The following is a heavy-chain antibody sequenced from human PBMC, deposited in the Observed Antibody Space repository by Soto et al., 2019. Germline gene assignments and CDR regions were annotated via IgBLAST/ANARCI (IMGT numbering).Heavy chain of an antibody. CDR2: ISENGDTT. CDR1: GFTFNTYG. J-gene: IGHJ4*02. V-gene: IGHV3-23*01. D-gene: IGHD2-2*01. CDR3: AKDRSSTSCYVFAY. Sequence: PGGSLRLSCAASGFTFNTYGMDWVRQAPGKGLEWVSGISENGDTTSYADSVKGRFTISRHNSNNTLYLQMNSLRAEDTAVYYCAKDRSSTSCYVFAYWGQGTLVTVSS.